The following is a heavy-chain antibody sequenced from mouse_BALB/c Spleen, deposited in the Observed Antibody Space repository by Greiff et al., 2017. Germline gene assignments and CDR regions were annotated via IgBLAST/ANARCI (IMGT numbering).Heavy chain of an antibody. CDR2: ISSGGGST. Sequence: EVQVVESGGGLVKPGGSLKLSCAASGFAFSSYDMSWVRQTPEKRLEWVAYISSGGGSTYYPDTVKGRFTISRDNAKNTLYLQMSSLKSEDTAMYYCARPPYLYYYAMDYWGQGTSVTVSS. D-gene: IGHD5-5*01. J-gene: IGHJ4*01. CDR3: ARPPYLYYYAMDY. CDR1: GFAFSSYD. V-gene: IGHV5-12-1*01.